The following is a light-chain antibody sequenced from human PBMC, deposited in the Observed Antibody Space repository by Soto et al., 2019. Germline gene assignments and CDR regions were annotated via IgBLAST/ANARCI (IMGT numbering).Light chain of an antibody. CDR3: SSYTISNTLVV. J-gene: IGLJ2*01. Sequence: QSALTQPASVSGSPGQSITISCTGTSSGVGGYNHVSWYQQPPGKAPKLMIYDVTNRPSGVSNRFSGSKSGNTASLTISGLQAADEADYYCSSYTISNTLVVFGGGTKLTVL. CDR2: DVT. CDR1: SSGVGGYNH. V-gene: IGLV2-14*03.